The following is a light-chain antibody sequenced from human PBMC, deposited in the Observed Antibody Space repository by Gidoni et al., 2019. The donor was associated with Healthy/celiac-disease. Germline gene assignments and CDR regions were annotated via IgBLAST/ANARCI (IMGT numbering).Light chain of an antibody. J-gene: IGKJ1*01. V-gene: IGKV3-15*01. Sequence: SCRASPSVSSNLAWYQQKPGQAPRLLIYGASTRATGIPARFSGSGSGTEFTLTISSLQSEDFAVYYCQQYNNWPGTFGQGTKVEIK. CDR1: PSVSSN. CDR3: QQYNNWPGT. CDR2: GAS.